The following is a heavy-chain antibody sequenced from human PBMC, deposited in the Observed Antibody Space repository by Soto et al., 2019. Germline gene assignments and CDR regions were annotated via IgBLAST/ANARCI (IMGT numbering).Heavy chain of an antibody. D-gene: IGHD3-22*01. J-gene: IGHJ4*02. Sequence: GGSLRLSCSASGFTFSSYDMHWVRQGPGKGLEWVSAIGTAGDTNYAGPVKGRFTISRENAKNSLYLQMNSLRAGDTAIYFCARAIGPTLFDYWGQGTLVTVSS. CDR1: GFTFSSYD. CDR2: IGTAGDT. V-gene: IGHV3-13*04. CDR3: ARAIGPTLFDY.